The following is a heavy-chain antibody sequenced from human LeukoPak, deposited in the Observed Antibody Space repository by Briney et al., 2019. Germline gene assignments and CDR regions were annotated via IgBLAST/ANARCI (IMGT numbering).Heavy chain of an antibody. J-gene: IGHJ4*02. V-gene: IGHV4-4*07. CDR1: GGSISSYY. D-gene: IGHD1-1*01. Sequence: SETLSLTCTVSGGSISSYYWSWIRQPAGKGLEWVGRIYTSGSTNYNPSLKSRVTMSVDTSKNQFSLRLSSVTAADTAVYYCARDGGNGDYVDYWGQGTLVTASS. CDR3: ARDGGNGDYVDY. CDR2: IYTSGST.